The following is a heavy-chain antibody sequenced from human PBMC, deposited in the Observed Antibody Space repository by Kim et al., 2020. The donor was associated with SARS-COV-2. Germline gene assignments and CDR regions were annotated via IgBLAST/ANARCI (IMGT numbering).Heavy chain of an antibody. J-gene: IGHJ4*02. V-gene: IGHV3-7*01. Sequence: GGSLRLSCAASGFTFSSYWMSWVRQAPGKGLEWVANINQDGSEKDYVDSVRGRFTIARDNAKNSLYLQMNSLRVEDTAVYYCGRDRPNYYDSSSYSDYRGQGSLVTVSS. CDR3: GRDRPNYYDSSSYSDY. D-gene: IGHD3-22*01. CDR2: INQDGSEK. CDR1: GFTFSSYW.